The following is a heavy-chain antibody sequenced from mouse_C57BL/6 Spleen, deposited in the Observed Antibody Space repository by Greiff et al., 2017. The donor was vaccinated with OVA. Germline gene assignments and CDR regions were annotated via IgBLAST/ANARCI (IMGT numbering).Heavy chain of an antibody. Sequence: EVQLQQSGPELVKPGASVKIPCKASGYTFTDYNMDWVKQSHGKSLEWIGDINPNNGGTIYNQKFKGKATLTVDKSSSTAYMELRSLTSEDTAVYYCARRDYDYDAVVFADWGQGTLVTVSA. V-gene: IGHV1-18*01. D-gene: IGHD2-4*01. CDR2: INPNNGGT. J-gene: IGHJ3*01. CDR3: ARRDYDYDAVVFAD. CDR1: GYTFTDYN.